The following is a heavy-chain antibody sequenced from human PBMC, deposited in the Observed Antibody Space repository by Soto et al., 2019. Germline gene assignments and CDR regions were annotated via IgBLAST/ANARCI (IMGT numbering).Heavy chain of an antibody. Sequence: QVQLQESGPGLVKPSETLSLTCSVSGGSVSSDSYYWSWIRQPPGKGLEWIGYIYYDGSTNCNPSLKRRVTISVDTSKDQFSLKLRSVTAADTAVYYCARDLPAVVPSPMPRRAFDIWGQGTMVTVSS. V-gene: IGHV4-61*01. CDR2: IYYDGST. D-gene: IGHD2-2*01. CDR1: GGSVSSDSYY. J-gene: IGHJ3*02. CDR3: ARDLPAVVPSPMPRRAFDI.